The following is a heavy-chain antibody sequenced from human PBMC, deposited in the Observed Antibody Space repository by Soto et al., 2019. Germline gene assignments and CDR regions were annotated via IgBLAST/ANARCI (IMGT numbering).Heavy chain of an antibody. Sequence: QVQLQESGPGLVKPSQTLSLTCTVSGGSISSGDYYWSWIRQPPGKGLEWIGYIYYSGSTYYNPSLKSRVTISVDTSKNQFSLKLSSVTAADTPVYYCARDQPCSSTSCYTVNAFDIWGQGTMVTVSS. V-gene: IGHV4-30-4*01. CDR3: ARDQPCSSTSCYTVNAFDI. CDR2: IYYSGST. D-gene: IGHD2-2*02. CDR1: GGSISSGDYY. J-gene: IGHJ3*02.